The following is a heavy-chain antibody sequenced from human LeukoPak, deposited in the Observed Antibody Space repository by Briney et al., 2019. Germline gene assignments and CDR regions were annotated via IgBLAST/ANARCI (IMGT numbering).Heavy chain of an antibody. CDR1: GISLSTSGMC. D-gene: IGHD3-3*01. V-gene: IGHV2-70*11. J-gene: IGHJ6*03. CDR3: ARTPPVWSGSSRPYYYYMDV. Sequence: SGPALVKPTQTLTLTCTFSGISLSTSGMCVSWIRQPPGKALEWLGRIEWDDDKYYSTSLKTRLTISKDTSKNQVVLTMTNMVPVDTATYYCARTPPVWSGSSRPYYYYMDVWGKGTTVTVSS. CDR2: IEWDDDK.